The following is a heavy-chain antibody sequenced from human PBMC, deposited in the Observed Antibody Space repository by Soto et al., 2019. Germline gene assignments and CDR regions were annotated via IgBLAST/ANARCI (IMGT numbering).Heavy chain of an antibody. CDR2: INSDGSST. CDR1: GFTFSSYW. D-gene: IGHD6-19*01. Sequence: EVQLVESGGGLVQPGGSLRVSCAASGFTFSSYWMHWVRQAPGKGLVWVSRINSDGSSTSYADSVKGRFTISRDNAKNTLYLQMDSLKAEDTAIYYCARRGAVAGLHDWGQGTLVTVTS. CDR3: ARRGAVAGLHD. V-gene: IGHV3-74*01. J-gene: IGHJ4*02.